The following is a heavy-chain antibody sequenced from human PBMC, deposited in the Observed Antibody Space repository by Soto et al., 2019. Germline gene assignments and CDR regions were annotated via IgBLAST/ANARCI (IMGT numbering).Heavy chain of an antibody. CDR1: GDSVSSNSAA. J-gene: IGHJ4*02. Sequence: SQTLSLTCAISGDSVSSNSAAWNWIRLSPSRGLEWLARTYYRSRWYNDYAVSVRSRITVNPDTSKNQFSLQLTSVTPEDTAVYYCARDRYCSGGSCYLIVDYCGQGTLVTAPQ. D-gene: IGHD2-15*01. V-gene: IGHV6-1*01. CDR2: TYYRSRWYN. CDR3: ARDRYCSGGSCYLIVDY.